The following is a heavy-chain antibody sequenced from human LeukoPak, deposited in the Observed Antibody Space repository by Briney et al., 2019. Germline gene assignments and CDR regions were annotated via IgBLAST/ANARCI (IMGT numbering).Heavy chain of an antibody. J-gene: IGHJ5*02. CDR2: LNPNSGGT. V-gene: IGHV1-2*02. D-gene: IGHD3-16*01. CDR3: AREFLGGKGCLDP. CDR1: GYTFTDYD. Sequence: ASVKVSCKASGYTFTDYDIYWVRQAPGQGLEYMGWLNPNSGGTNYAQKFQGRVTMTRDTSISTAYMELSRLTSDDTAIYYCAREFLGGKGCLDPWGQGTLVTVSS.